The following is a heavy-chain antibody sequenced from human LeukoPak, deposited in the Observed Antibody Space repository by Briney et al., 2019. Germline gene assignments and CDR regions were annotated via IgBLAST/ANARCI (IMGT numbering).Heavy chain of an antibody. V-gene: IGHV3-21*01. CDR1: GFTFSSYS. Sequence: GGSLRLSRAASGFTFSSYSMSWVRQAPGKGLEWVSSISSSSSYIYYADSVKGRFTISRDNAKNSLYLQMNSLRAEDTAVYCCGRSTYYYDSSGYYSPARNDAFDIWGQGTMVTVSS. D-gene: IGHD3-22*01. CDR2: ISSSSSYI. CDR3: GRSTYYYDSSGYYSPARNDAFDI. J-gene: IGHJ3*02.